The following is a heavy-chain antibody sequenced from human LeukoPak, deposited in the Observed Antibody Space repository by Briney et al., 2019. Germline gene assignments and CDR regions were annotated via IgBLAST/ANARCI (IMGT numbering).Heavy chain of an antibody. CDR2: INSDGSST. Sequence: QTGGSLRLSCAAPGFTFSSYWMHWVRQAPGKGLVWVSRINSDGSSTSYADSVKGRFTISRDNAKNTLYLQMNSLRAEDTAVYYCARGVGYCSSTSCYWWFDPWGQGTLVTVSS. V-gene: IGHV3-74*01. CDR1: GFTFSSYW. D-gene: IGHD2-2*01. J-gene: IGHJ5*02. CDR3: ARGVGYCSSTSCYWWFDP.